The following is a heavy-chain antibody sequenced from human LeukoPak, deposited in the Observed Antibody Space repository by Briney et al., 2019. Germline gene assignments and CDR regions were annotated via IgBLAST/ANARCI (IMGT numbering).Heavy chain of an antibody. CDR2: MNPGSGDT. Sequence: ASVKVSCKASGYTFTSYAMNWVRQDTGQGLEWMGWMNPGSGDTAYAQKFQDRVTMTRDTSISTAYMELSSLESEDTAIYYCARGLGDYNTDWFPVSGYWGQGTLVTVSS. CDR3: ARGLGDYNTDWFPVSGY. D-gene: IGHD3-9*01. CDR1: GYTFTSYA. V-gene: IGHV1-8*02. J-gene: IGHJ4*02.